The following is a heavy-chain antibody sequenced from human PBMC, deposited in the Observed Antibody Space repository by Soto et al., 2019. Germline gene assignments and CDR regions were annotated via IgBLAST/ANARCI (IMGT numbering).Heavy chain of an antibody. Sequence: GESLKISCAASGFTFSSYAMHWVRQAPGKGLEWVAVISYDGSNKYYADSVKGRFTISRDNSKNTLYLQMNSLRAEDTAVYYCARDPNLSGTYSSGWYWGHFDYWGQGTLVTVSS. J-gene: IGHJ4*02. V-gene: IGHV3-30-3*01. CDR2: ISYDGSNK. D-gene: IGHD6-19*01. CDR3: ARDPNLSGTYSSGWYWGHFDY. CDR1: GFTFSSYA.